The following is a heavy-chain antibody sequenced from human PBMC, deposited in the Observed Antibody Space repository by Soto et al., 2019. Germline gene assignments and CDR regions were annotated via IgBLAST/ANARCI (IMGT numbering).Heavy chain of an antibody. CDR2: IYTSGIT. CDR1: GGSISSYY. D-gene: IGHD2-15*01. V-gene: IGHV4-4*07. CDR3: ARVLGGGVVAATGHWFDP. Sequence: QVQLQESGPGLVKPSETLSLTCTVSGGSISSYYWSWIRQPAGKGLEWIGRIYTSGITNYNPSLKSRVTMAVNTSKKQYPPKLRSVTGAETAVYCWARVLGGGVVAATGHWFDPWGQETLVTVSS. J-gene: IGHJ5*02.